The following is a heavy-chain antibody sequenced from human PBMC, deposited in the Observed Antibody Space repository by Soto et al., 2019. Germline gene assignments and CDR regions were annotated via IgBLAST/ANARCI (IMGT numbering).Heavy chain of an antibody. CDR1: GFTFSDYY. CDR3: FPSLRDYGMDV. Sequence: GGSLRLSCAASGFTFSDYYMSWIRQAPGKGLEWVSYISSSSSYTNYADSVKGRFTISRDNAKNSLYLQMNSLRAEDTAVYYCFPSLRDYGMDVWGQGTTVTVSS. J-gene: IGHJ6*02. D-gene: IGHD3-9*01. CDR2: ISSSSSYT. V-gene: IGHV3-11*06.